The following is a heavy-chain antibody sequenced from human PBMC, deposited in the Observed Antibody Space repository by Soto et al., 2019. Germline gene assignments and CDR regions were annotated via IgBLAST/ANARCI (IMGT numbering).Heavy chain of an antibody. J-gene: IGHJ4*02. V-gene: IGHV1-3*05. CDR1: GYIFSRND. CDR3: ARAAGMVALDY. CDR2: MNAGNGNT. Sequence: QVQLVQSGAEEKKPGASVKVSCKASGYIFSRNDIHWVRQAPGQRLEWMGWMNAGNGNTRYSREFQARVTFTRDTAASTGYMELSSRRSEDTAMYYCARAAGMVALDYWGQGTLVTVSS. D-gene: IGHD5-18*01.